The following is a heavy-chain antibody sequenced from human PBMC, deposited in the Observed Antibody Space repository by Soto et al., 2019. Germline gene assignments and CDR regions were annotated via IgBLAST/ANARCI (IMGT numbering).Heavy chain of an antibody. CDR1: GGSISSYY. V-gene: IGHV4-59*01. D-gene: IGHD3-3*01. Sequence: ESRSLTCTFSGGSISSYYGSWIRHPPGKRLEWIGYIYYSVSTNYNPSLKSRVTISVDTTKNQFSLKPSSVTAADTAVYYCARDYRGDFWSGYRANYGMDVWGQGTMVTVSS. J-gene: IGHJ6*02. CDR2: IYYSVST. CDR3: ARDYRGDFWSGYRANYGMDV.